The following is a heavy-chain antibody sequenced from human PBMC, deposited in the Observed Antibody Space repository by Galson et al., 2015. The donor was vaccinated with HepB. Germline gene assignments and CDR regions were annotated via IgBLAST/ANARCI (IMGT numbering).Heavy chain of an antibody. V-gene: IGHV3-21*06. D-gene: IGHD6-19*01. CDR1: GFAFSGYN. CDR3: ARDGQKWLASQQWFCDS. J-gene: IGHJ4*02. Sequence: SLRLSCAASGFAFSGYNMNWVRQAPGKGLEWVSSIGQQSKIIYYADSVKGRFTISRDNARNSLYLEMNNVRGADTAVYFCARDGQKWLASQQWFCDSWGQGTLVTVSS. CDR2: IGQQSKII.